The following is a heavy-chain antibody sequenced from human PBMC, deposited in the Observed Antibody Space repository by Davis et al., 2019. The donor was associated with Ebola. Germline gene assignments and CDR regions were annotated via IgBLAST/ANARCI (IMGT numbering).Heavy chain of an antibody. Sequence: GESLKISCAASGFTFSDYYMSWIRQAPGKGLEWVSYISSSGSTIYYADSVKGRFTISRDNAKNSVYLQMNSLRAEDTAVYYCTSFIQDDDYWGQGTLVTVSS. J-gene: IGHJ4*02. CDR3: TSFIQDDDY. D-gene: IGHD5-18*01. CDR2: ISSSGSTI. CDR1: GFTFSDYY. V-gene: IGHV3-11*04.